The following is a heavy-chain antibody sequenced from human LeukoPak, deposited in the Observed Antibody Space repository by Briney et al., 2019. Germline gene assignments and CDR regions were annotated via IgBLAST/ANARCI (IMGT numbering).Heavy chain of an antibody. CDR3: AKKRPGNYAFDS. V-gene: IGHV3-23*01. Sequence: GGSLRLSCAASGFTFSSSAMNWVRQAPGKGLEWVSGSGTAGDTYYADSVKSRFTISRDNPRNTVYLQMTSLRAEDTAVYFCAKKRPGNYAFDSWGQGALVTVSP. J-gene: IGHJ4*02. CDR2: SGTAGDT. CDR1: GFTFSSSA. D-gene: IGHD3-9*01.